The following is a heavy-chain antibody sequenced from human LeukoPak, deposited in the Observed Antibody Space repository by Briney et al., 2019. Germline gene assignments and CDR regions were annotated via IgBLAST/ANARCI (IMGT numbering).Heavy chain of an antibody. CDR2: IYSGGET. J-gene: IGHJ4*02. CDR3: AKIEASGPMVRGVPLDY. CDR1: GFTVSSNF. Sequence: GGSLRLSCGASGFTVSSNFMSWVRQAPGKGLEWVSVIYSGGETYYADSVKGRFIISRDNSKKMVYLQMNSLRAEDTAVYYCAKIEASGPMVRGVPLDYWGQGTLVTVSS. D-gene: IGHD3-10*01. V-gene: IGHV3-66*01.